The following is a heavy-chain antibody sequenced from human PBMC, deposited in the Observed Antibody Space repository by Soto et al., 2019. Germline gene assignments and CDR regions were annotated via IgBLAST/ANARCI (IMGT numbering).Heavy chain of an antibody. CDR1: GGTFSSYA. V-gene: IGHV1-69*13. Sequence: SVKVSCKASGGTFSSYAISWVRQAPGQGLEWMGGIIPIFGTANYAQKFQGRVTITADESTSTAYMELSSLRAEDTAVYYCAKDSLVVVTGTEFDYWGQGTLVTVSS. D-gene: IGHD2-21*02. CDR3: AKDSLVVVTGTEFDY. J-gene: IGHJ4*02. CDR2: IIPIFGTA.